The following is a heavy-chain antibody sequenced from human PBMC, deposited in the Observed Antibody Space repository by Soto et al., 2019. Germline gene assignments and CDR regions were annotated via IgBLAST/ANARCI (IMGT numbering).Heavy chain of an antibody. CDR3: ESHRLGEQFNYYYYYGMDV. CDR1: GYSFTSYW. D-gene: IGHD4-17*01. J-gene: IGHJ6*02. CDR2: IYPGDSEN. Sequence: ESLKISCKGSGYSFTSYWIGWVRQMPGKGLEWKGTIYPGDSENKNSPSFQRQVTITADKSINTAYLQWSSQKATNTAKYYSESHRLGEQFNYYYYYGMDVWGQGTTVTVSS. V-gene: IGHV5-51*01.